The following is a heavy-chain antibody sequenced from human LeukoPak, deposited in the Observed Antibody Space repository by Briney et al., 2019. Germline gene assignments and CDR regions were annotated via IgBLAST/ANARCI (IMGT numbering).Heavy chain of an antibody. D-gene: IGHD3-22*01. CDR2: INPSGGST. V-gene: IGHV1-46*01. CDR1: GYTFTSYY. Sequence: EASVKVSCTASGYTFTSYYMHWVRQAPGQGLEWMGIINPSGGSTSYAQKFQGRVTMTRDMSTSTVYMELSSLRSEDTAVYYCARDPDYYDSSGRGWFDPWGQGTLVTVSS. CDR3: ARDPDYYDSSGRGWFDP. J-gene: IGHJ5*02.